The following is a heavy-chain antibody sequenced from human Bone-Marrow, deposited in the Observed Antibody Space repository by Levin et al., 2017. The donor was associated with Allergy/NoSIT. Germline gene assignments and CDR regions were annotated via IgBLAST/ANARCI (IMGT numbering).Heavy chain of an antibody. CDR3: ASSPGLYGDLYYFDY. J-gene: IGHJ4*02. Sequence: GESLKISCAASGFTFSSYWMSWVRQAPGKGLEWVANIKQDGSEKYYVDSVKGRFTISRDNAKNSLYLQMNSLRAEDTAVYYCASSPGLYGDLYYFDYWGQGTLVTVSS. D-gene: IGHD4-17*01. CDR1: GFTFSSYW. V-gene: IGHV3-7*01. CDR2: IKQDGSEK.